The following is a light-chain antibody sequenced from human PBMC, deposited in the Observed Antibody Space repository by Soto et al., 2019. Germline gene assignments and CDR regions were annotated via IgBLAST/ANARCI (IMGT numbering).Light chain of an antibody. V-gene: IGLV2-11*01. CDR3: SSYTGGNPSYV. CDR2: DVN. J-gene: IGLJ1*01. CDR1: SSDVGGYNY. Sequence: QSVLTQPRSVSGSPGQSVTISCTGTSSDVGGYNYVSWYQQHPGRAPKLMIYDVNKRPSGVPDRFSGSKSGNRASLTISGLQAEDEADYYCSSYTGGNPSYVFGTGTKVTVL.